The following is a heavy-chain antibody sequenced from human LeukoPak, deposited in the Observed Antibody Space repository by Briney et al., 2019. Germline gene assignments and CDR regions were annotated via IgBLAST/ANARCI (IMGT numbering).Heavy chain of an antibody. J-gene: IGHJ6*02. V-gene: IGHV4-34*01. CDR3: AREKYNYYYYYGMDV. Sequence: PSETLSLTCAVYGGSFSGYYWSWIRQPPGKGLEWIGEINHSGSTNYNPSLKSRVTISVDTSKNQFSLKLSSVTAADTAVYYCAREKYNYYYYYGMDVWGQGTTVTVSS. CDR2: INHSGST. D-gene: IGHD6-6*01. CDR1: GGSFSGYY.